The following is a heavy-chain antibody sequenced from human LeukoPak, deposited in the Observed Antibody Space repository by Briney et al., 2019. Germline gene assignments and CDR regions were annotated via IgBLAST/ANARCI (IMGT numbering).Heavy chain of an antibody. Sequence: PSETLSLTCTVSGGSISSGTYYWSWIRQPAGKGLEWIGRTYKSGVSNYNPSLKSRVSTSVDTSKNQFSLKMSSVTAEDTAVYYCARHTIGRFNTWGQGTLVTVSS. V-gene: IGHV4-61*02. J-gene: IGHJ4*02. CDR3: ARHTIGRFNT. CDR1: GGSISSGTYY. D-gene: IGHD3-10*01. CDR2: TYKSGVS.